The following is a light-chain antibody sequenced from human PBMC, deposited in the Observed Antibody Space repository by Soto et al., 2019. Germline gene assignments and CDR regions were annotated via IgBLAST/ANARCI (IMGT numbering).Light chain of an antibody. Sequence: EIVLTPSPGTLSLSPGERATPSCRASQTVSIYVAWYRQKPGQAPRLLIYDTSKRATGIPARFSGSGSGTDFTLTISSLEPEDFAVYYCHQRANWPYTFGQGTKVDIK. V-gene: IGKV3-11*01. J-gene: IGKJ2*01. CDR1: QTVSIY. CDR3: HQRANWPYT. CDR2: DTS.